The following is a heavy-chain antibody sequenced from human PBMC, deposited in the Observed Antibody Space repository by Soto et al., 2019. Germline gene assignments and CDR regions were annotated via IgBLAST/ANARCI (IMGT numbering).Heavy chain of an antibody. CDR3: ARARGARYFDY. CDR2: IYYSGST. D-gene: IGHD2-15*01. Sequence: SETLSLTCTVSGGSIISGDYYWSWIRQPPGKGLEWIGYIYYSGSTYYNPSLKSRVTISVDTSKNQFSLKLSSVTAADTAVYYCARARGARYFDYWGQGTLVTVSS. J-gene: IGHJ4*02. V-gene: IGHV4-30-4*01. CDR1: GGSIISGDYY.